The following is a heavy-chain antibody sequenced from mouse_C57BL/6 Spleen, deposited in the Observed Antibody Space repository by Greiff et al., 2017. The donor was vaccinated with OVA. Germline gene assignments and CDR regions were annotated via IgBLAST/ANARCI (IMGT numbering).Heavy chain of an antibody. CDR2: INPSNGGT. J-gene: IGHJ2*01. V-gene: IGHV1-53*01. CDR3: ARSRYYGSSYDFDY. D-gene: IGHD1-1*01. Sequence: VKLQQPGTELVKPGASVKLSCKASGYTFTSYWMHWVKQRPGQGLEWIGNINPSNGGTNYNEKFKSKATLTVDKSSSTTYQQHSSLTSEDSAVSYCARSRYYGSSYDFDYWGQGTTLTVSS. CDR1: GYTFTSYW.